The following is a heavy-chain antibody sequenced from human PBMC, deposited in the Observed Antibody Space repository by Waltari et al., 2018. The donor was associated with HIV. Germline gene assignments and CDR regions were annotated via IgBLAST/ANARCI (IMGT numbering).Heavy chain of an antibody. CDR2: INPNSGGT. D-gene: IGHD3-22*01. V-gene: IGHV1-2*02. Sequence: QVQLVQSGAEVKKPGASVKVSCKASGYTFTGYYMHWVRQAPGQGLEWMGWINPNSGGTNYAQKFQGRVTMTRDTSITIAYMEVSRLRSDDTAVYYCARVPYYYDTSAYPDYWGQGTLVTVSS. CDR3: ARVPYYYDTSAYPDY. CDR1: GYTFTGYY. J-gene: IGHJ4*02.